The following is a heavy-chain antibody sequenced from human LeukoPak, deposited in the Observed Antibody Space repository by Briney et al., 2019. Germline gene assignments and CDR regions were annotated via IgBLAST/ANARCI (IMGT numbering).Heavy chain of an antibody. CDR1: GFTVSSNY. V-gene: IGHV4-31*02. CDR2: IYYSGST. J-gene: IGHJ4*02. Sequence: LRLSCAASGFTVSSNYMSWVRQHPGKGLEWIGYIYYSGSTYYNPSLKSRVTISVDTSKNQFSLKLSSVTAADTAVYYCAREDIVVVPAAFDYWGQGTLVTVSS. D-gene: IGHD2-2*01. CDR3: AREDIVVVPAAFDY.